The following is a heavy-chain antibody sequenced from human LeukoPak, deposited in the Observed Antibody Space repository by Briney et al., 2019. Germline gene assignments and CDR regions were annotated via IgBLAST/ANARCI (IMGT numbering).Heavy chain of an antibody. D-gene: IGHD3-3*01. CDR3: VRDGVGPQPFDN. CDR2: ISGSGGST. CDR1: GFTFSSYA. V-gene: IGHV3-23*01. Sequence: GGSLRLSCAASGFTFSSYAMSWVRQAPGKGLEWVSAISGSGGSTYYADSVKGRFTISRDNSKNTLYLQMNSLRAEDSAVYYCVRDGVGPQPFDNWGQGTRVTVSS. J-gene: IGHJ4*02.